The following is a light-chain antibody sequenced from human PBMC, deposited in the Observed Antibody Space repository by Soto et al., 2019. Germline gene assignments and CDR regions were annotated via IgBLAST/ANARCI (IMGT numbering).Light chain of an antibody. CDR3: HSITGNSTTLSV. V-gene: IGLV2-23*02. Sequence: QSVLTQPASVSGSPGQSITISCTGTSRNIGTSNLVSWYQQYPGKAPKLMIYDVTKLPSGISYRFSGSKSGNTASLTISGLQPEDEADYYNHSITGNSTTLSVFGTG. CDR2: DVT. J-gene: IGLJ1*01. CDR1: SRNIGTSNL.